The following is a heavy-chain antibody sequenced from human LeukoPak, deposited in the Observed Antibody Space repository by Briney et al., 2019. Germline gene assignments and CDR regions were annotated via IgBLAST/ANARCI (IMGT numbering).Heavy chain of an antibody. CDR1: GGSISTYY. CDR3: AGASPDYYDSSGPNFDY. D-gene: IGHD3-22*01. CDR2: IYYSGST. J-gene: IGHJ4*02. V-gene: IGHV4-59*08. Sequence: PSETLSLTCTVSGGSISTYYWSWIRQPPGKGLEWIGYIYYSGSTNYNPSLKSRVTISVDPSKTQFSLKLSSVTAADTAVYYCAGASPDYYDSSGPNFDYWGQGTLVTVSS.